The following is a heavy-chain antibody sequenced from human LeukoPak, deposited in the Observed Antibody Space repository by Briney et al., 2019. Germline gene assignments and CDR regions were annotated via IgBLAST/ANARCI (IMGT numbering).Heavy chain of an antibody. CDR1: GGTFSSYA. CDR2: IIPIFGTA. D-gene: IGHD2-2*02. Sequence: SVKVSCKASGGTFSSYAISWVRQAPGQGLEWMGGIIPIFGTANYAQKFQGRVTITADESTSTAYMELSSLRSEDTAVYYCARDYGVVVPAAIGGGGSNYYYYMDVWSKGTTVTVSS. CDR3: ARDYGVVVPAAIGGGGSNYYYYMDV. V-gene: IGHV1-69*13. J-gene: IGHJ6*03.